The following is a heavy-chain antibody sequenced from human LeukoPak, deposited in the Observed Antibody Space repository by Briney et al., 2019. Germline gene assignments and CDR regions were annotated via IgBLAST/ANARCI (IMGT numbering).Heavy chain of an antibody. D-gene: IGHD3-22*01. CDR1: GDSISSSYW. J-gene: IGHJ6*03. CDR2: IHHSGST. Sequence: SETLSLTCTVSGDSISSSYWWSWVRQPPGKGLEWIGEIHHSGSTNYNPSLKSRVTISVDKSKNQFSLKLSSVTAADTAVYHCARGRSSGYYYYYYMDVWGKGTTVTVSS. CDR3: ARGRSSGYYYYYYMDV. V-gene: IGHV4-4*02.